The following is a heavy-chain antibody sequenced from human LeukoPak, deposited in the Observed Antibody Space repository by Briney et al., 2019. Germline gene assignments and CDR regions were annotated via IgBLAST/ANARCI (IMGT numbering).Heavy chain of an antibody. D-gene: IGHD5-12*01. CDR1: GFTFSSYG. J-gene: IGHJ4*02. CDR2: IQYDGSNK. V-gene: IGHV3-30*02. CDR3: ARDGYSGNDGL. Sequence: GGSLRLSCAASGFTFSSYGMHWVRQAPGKGLKWVAFIQYDGSNKYYADSVKGRFTISRDNSKNTLYLQMNSLRAEDTAVYYCARDGYSGNDGLWGQGTLVTVSS.